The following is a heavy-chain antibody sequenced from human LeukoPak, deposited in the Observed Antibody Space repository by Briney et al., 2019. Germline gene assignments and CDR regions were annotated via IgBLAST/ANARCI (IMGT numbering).Heavy chain of an antibody. CDR3: ATLGRDVDTDGMDV. CDR2: FDPEDGET. V-gene: IGHV1-24*01. D-gene: IGHD5-18*01. J-gene: IGHJ6*02. Sequence: ASVKVSCKVSGYTLTELSMHWVRQAPGKGLEWMGGFDPEDGETIYAQKFQGRVTMTEDTSTDTAYMELSSLRSEDTAVYYCATLGRDVDTDGMDVWGQGTTVTVSS. CDR1: GYTLTELS.